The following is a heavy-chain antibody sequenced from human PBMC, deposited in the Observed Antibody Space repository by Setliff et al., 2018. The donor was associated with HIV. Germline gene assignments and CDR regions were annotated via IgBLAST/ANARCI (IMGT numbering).Heavy chain of an antibody. CDR3: ATGPLDY. CDR1: GFTFSNAW. Sequence: PGGSLRLSCAASGFTFSNAWMNWVRQAPGKGLEWVGRIQSKADGGTTNYAAPVKGRFTISRDDSKNMLYLQMNSLKIDDTGLYYCATGPLDYWGQGTLVTVSS. CDR2: IQSKADGGTT. V-gene: IGHV3-15*07. J-gene: IGHJ4*02.